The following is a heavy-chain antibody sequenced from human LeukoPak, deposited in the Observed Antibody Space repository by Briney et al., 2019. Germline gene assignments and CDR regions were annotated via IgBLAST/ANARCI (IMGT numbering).Heavy chain of an antibody. CDR2: LNPNYRDT. Sequence: ASVKVSCMNPGYSIAGYYIHWVRQAPGQGLAWMGRLNPNYRDTNFAQRFQGRVTMTRDTTITTAFMELNNLRSDDTAIYYCARGAYDYDAFDIWGQGTLVTVSS. V-gene: IGHV1-2*06. CDR3: ARGAYDYDAFDI. CDR1: GYSIAGYY. D-gene: IGHD4-11*01. J-gene: IGHJ3*02.